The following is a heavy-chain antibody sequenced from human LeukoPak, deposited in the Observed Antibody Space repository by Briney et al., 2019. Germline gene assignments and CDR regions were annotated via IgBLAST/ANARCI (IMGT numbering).Heavy chain of an antibody. CDR1: GFTDSSYS. Sequence: GGSLRLSCAASGFTDSSYSMNWVRQAPGKGLEWVSYISSSSSTIYYADSVKGRFTISRDNAKNSLYLQMNSLRAEDTAVYYCASAYGAYGSGSYYFDPWGQGTLVTVSS. J-gene: IGHJ5*02. D-gene: IGHD3-10*01. CDR3: ASAYGAYGSGSYYFDP. V-gene: IGHV3-48*04. CDR2: ISSSSSTI.